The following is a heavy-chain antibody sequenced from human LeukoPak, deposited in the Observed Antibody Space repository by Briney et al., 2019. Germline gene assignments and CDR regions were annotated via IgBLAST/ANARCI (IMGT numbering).Heavy chain of an antibody. CDR2: IYYSGST. V-gene: IGHV4-30-4*01. D-gene: IGHD3-9*01. J-gene: IGHJ3*02. Sequence: SQTLSLTCTVSGGSISSGDYYWSWIRQPPGKGLEWIGYIYYSGSTYYNPSLKSRVTISVDTSKNQFSLKLSSVTAADTAVYYCARKRYFDWRRTSDAFDIWGQGTMVTVSS. CDR3: ARKRYFDWRRTSDAFDI. CDR1: GGSISSGDYY.